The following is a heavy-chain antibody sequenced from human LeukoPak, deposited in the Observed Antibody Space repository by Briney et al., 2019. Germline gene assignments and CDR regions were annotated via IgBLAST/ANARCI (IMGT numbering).Heavy chain of an antibody. J-gene: IGHJ3*02. CDR2: IYYSGST. V-gene: IGHV4-39*01. D-gene: IGHD1-26*01. CDR1: GGSISSSSYY. Sequence: PSETLSLTCTVSGGSISSSSYYWGWIRQPPGKGLEWIGSIYYSGSTYYNPSLKSRVTISVDTSKNQFSLKLSSVTAADTAVYYCARPAYSGSYYVKTHHAFDIWGQGTMVTVSS. CDR3: ARPAYSGSYYVKTHHAFDI.